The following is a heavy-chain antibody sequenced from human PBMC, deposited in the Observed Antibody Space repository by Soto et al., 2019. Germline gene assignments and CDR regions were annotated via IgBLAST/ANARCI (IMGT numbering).Heavy chain of an antibody. CDR3: ARYYRIPSAGDMDV. Sequence: QVQLQESGPGLVKPSQTLSLTCTVSGGSISSGDYHWSWIRQPPGKGLEWIGAIYYSGSTYYNPSLKSRIRISVDTSKNQCSLKVNSVTAADTAVYYCARYYRIPSAGDMDVWGQETTVTVTS. D-gene: IGHD2-21*01. CDR2: IYYSGST. V-gene: IGHV4-30-4*01. CDR1: GGSISSGDYH. J-gene: IGHJ6*02.